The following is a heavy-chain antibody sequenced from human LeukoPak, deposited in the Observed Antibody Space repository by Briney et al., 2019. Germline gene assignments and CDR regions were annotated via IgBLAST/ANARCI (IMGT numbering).Heavy chain of an antibody. V-gene: IGHV3-49*03. J-gene: IGHJ4*02. D-gene: IGHD3-3*01. CDR3: TRVGYDFWSGYYQEEFDY. Sequence: GSLRLSCTASGFTFGDYAMSWFRQAPGKGLEWVSFIRSKAYGGTTEYAASVKGRFTISRDDSKSIAYLQMNSLKTEDTAVYYCTRVGYDFWSGYYQEEFDYWGQGTLVTVSS. CDR1: GFTFGDYA. CDR2: IRSKAYGGTT.